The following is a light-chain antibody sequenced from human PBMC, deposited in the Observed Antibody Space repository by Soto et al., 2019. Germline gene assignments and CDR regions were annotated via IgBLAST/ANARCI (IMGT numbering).Light chain of an antibody. CDR1: QSISSW. Sequence: DIQMTQAPSTLSASVGDRVTITCRASQSISSWLAWYQQKPGKAPKLLIYDASSLESGVPSRSSGSGSGTEFTLTISSLQPDDFATYYCQQYNSYSQTFGQGTKVDIK. J-gene: IGKJ1*01. CDR3: QQYNSYSQT. CDR2: DAS. V-gene: IGKV1-5*01.